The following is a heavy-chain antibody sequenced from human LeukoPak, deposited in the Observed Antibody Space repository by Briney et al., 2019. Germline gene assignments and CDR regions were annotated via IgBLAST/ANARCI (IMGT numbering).Heavy chain of an antibody. J-gene: IGHJ4*02. CDR2: IYYSGST. V-gene: IGHV4-61*10. CDR1: GGSISSGSYY. Sequence: SETLSLTCTVSGGSISSGSYYWNWIRQPAGKGLEWIGYIYYSGSTNYNPSLKSRVTISVDTSKNQFSLKLSSVTAADTAVYYCARGGGYDSSGYMSWGQGTLVTVSS. CDR3: ARGGGYDSSGYMS. D-gene: IGHD3-22*01.